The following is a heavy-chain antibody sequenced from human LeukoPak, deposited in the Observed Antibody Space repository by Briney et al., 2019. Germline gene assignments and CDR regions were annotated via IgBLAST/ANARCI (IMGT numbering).Heavy chain of an antibody. CDR1: GYTFTSYA. CDR3: AREVRGVGSFGY. V-gene: IGHV1-18*01. CDR2: ISAYNGNT. D-gene: IGHD3-10*01. Sequence: GASVKVSCKASGYTFTSYAMNWVRQAPGQGLEWMGWISAYNGNTNYAQKLQGRVTMTTDTSTSTAYMELRSLRSDDTAVYYCAREVRGVGSFGYWGQGTLVTVSS. J-gene: IGHJ4*02.